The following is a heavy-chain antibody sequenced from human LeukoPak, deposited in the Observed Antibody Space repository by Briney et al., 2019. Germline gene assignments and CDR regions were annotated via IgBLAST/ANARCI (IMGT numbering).Heavy chain of an antibody. CDR1: GGSISSYH. D-gene: IGHD4-23*01. V-gene: IGHV4-4*07. Sequence: SETLSLTCTVSGGSISSYHWSWIRQPAGKGLEWIGRIYTSGSTNYNPSLKSRVTTSVDTSKNQFSLKLSSVTAADTAVYYCAGSDFDYGGNRPVDYWGQGTQVTVSS. CDR3: AGSDFDYGGNRPVDY. CDR2: IYTSGST. J-gene: IGHJ4*02.